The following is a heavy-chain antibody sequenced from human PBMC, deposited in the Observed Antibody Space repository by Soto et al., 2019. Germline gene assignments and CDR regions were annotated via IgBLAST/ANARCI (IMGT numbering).Heavy chain of an antibody. J-gene: IGHJ4*02. CDR3: ARDAVVVAMATTAHLDY. CDR2: ISYDGSNK. D-gene: IGHD5-12*01. CDR1: GFTFSSYA. Sequence: QVQLVESGGGVVQPGRSLRLSCAASGFTFSSYAMHWVRQAPGKGLEWVAVISYDGSNKYYAESVKGRFTISIDNSKNTLYLQMNSLRAEDTAVYYCARDAVVVAMATTAHLDYLCQGTLVTVSS. V-gene: IGHV3-30-3*01.